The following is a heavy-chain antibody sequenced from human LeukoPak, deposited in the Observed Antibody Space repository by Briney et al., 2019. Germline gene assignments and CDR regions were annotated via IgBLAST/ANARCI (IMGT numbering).Heavy chain of an antibody. CDR1: GFNFSGYW. CDR3: TRDRNARATKEDRYDY. CDR2: IREDGNER. J-gene: IGHJ4*02. V-gene: IGHV3-7*01. D-gene: IGHD5-12*01. Sequence: GGSLRLSCAVSGFNFSGYWMTWVRQAPGKGLEWVADIREDGNERNYVDSVKGRFIISRDNSRNSLYLQMNSLRPEDTAVYYCTRDRNARATKEDRYDYWGQGTLVTVSS.